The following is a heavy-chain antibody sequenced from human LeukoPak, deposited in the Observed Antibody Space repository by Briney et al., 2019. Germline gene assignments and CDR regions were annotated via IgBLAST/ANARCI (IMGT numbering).Heavy chain of an antibody. CDR1: GFIFSNYG. V-gene: IGHV3-23*01. CDR2: IRGDGGDT. J-gene: IGHJ4*02. Sequence: GGSLRLSCAASGFIFSNYGMGWVRQAPGKGLEWVSTIRGDGGDTHYADSVKGRFTISRDNSKDTLYMEMKSLRVEDTAVYYCARDVGGSSSFDYWGQGTLVTVSS. CDR3: ARDVGGSSSFDY. D-gene: IGHD2-2*01.